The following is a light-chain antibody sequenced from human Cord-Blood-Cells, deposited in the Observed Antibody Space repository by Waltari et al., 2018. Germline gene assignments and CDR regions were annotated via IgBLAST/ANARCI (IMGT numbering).Light chain of an antibody. J-gene: IGLJ2*01. CDR1: SSDVGGYNY. CDR3: SSYTSSSTL. CDR2: DVS. Sequence: QSALTHPASVSGSPGQSITISRTGTSSDVGGYNYVSWYQQHPGKAPKLMIYDVSNRPSGVSNRFSGSKSGNTASLTISGLQAEDEADYYCSSYTSSSTLFGGGTKLTVL. V-gene: IGLV2-14*01.